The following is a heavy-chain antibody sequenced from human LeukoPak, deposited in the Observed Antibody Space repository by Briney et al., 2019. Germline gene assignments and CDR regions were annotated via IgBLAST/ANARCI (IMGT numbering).Heavy chain of an antibody. CDR1: GYTFTGYY. D-gene: IGHD5-12*01. V-gene: IGHV1-2*02. CDR2: INPNNGGT. CDR3: ARDKYTGYETIDY. Sequence: ASVKISCKASGYTFTGYYMHWVRQAPGQGLEWMVWINPNNGGTNYAQKFQGRVTMTRDTSISTAYMKLNRLTSDDTAVYYCARDKYTGYETIDYWGQGNLVTVSS. J-gene: IGHJ4*02.